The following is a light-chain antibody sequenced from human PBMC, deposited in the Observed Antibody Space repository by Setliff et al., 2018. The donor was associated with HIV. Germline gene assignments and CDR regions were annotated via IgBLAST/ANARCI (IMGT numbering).Light chain of an antibody. CDR2: QAM. J-gene: IGLJ1*01. Sequence: QSVLTQPASVSGSPGQSITISCTGTSNDGGRSDLVSWYQQHPARAPKLIIYQAMRRPSGLSNRFSGSKSGNVASLTISGLQAEDEADYYCCSNTGSNTFLFGTGTKVTVL. CDR3: CSNTGSNTFL. V-gene: IGLV2-23*01. CDR1: SNDGGRSDL.